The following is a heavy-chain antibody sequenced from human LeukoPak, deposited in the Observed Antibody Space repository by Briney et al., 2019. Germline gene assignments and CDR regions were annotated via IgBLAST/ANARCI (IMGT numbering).Heavy chain of an antibody. CDR3: AKDRAYGGNSEVVS. J-gene: IGHJ5*02. CDR1: GFTFSSYV. V-gene: IGHV3-23*01. CDR2: ISGSGGST. D-gene: IGHD4-23*01. Sequence: GGSLRLSCEASGFTFSSYVMSWVRQAPGKGLEWVSAISGSGGSTYYADSVKGRFTISRDNSKNTLYLQMNSLRVEDTAVYYCAKDRAYGGNSEVVSWGQGTLVTVSS.